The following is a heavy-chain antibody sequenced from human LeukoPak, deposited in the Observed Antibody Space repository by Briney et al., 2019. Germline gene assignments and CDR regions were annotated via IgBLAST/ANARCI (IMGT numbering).Heavy chain of an antibody. CDR3: ARRLGMVSASAFDI. Sequence: ASVTVSCKASGYTFTSYGISWVRQAPGQGLEWMGWISAYNGNTNYAQKLQGGVTMTTDTSTSTAYMELRSLRSDDTAVYYCARRLGMVSASAFDIWGQGTMVTVSS. CDR1: GYTFTSYG. D-gene: IGHD2-8*01. J-gene: IGHJ3*02. CDR2: ISAYNGNT. V-gene: IGHV1-18*01.